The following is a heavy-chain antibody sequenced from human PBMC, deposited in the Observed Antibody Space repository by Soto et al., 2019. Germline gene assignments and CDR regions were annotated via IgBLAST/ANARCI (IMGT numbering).Heavy chain of an antibody. CDR1: GFPVSSNY. CDR3: ARGHSFNNYYYYYDMDV. Sequence: GGSLRLSCAASGFPVSSNYMSWVRQAPGKGLEWVSVIYSGGSTYYADSVKGRFTISRDNSKNTLYLQMNSLRAEDTAVYYCARGHSFNNYYYYYDMDVWGKGTTVTVSS. V-gene: IGHV3-66*01. CDR2: IYSGGST. D-gene: IGHD5-18*01. J-gene: IGHJ6*03.